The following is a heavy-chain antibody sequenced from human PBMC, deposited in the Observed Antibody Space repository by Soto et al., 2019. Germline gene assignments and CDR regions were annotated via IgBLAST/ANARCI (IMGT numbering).Heavy chain of an antibody. V-gene: IGHV3-9*01. CDR1: GFTFDDYS. CDR2: ISWNSGII. CDR3: AKYYDSSGHSIGDFDI. Sequence: PVGSLRLSCAASGFTFDDYSVDLFRQAPVKCMEWVSGISWNSGIIGYADSVKCRFTISIYNAKNSLYLQMNSLRAEDTALYYCAKYYDSSGHSIGDFDIWGKGTMVT. D-gene: IGHD3-22*01. J-gene: IGHJ3*02.